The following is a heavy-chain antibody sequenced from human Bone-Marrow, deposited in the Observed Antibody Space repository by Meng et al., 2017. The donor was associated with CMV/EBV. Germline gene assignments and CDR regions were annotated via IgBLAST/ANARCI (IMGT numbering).Heavy chain of an antibody. V-gene: IGHV1-69*10. D-gene: IGHD3-3*01. Sequence: SVKVSCKASGYTFTGYYMHWVRQAPGQGLEWMGWIIPILGIANYAQKFQGRVTITADKSTSTAYMELSSLRSEDTAVYYCARGVAYFDYWGQGTLVTVSS. CDR3: ARGVAYFDY. CDR1: GYTFTGYY. J-gene: IGHJ4*02. CDR2: IIPILGIA.